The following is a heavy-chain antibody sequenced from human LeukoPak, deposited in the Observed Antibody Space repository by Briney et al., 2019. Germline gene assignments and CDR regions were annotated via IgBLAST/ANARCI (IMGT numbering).Heavy chain of an antibody. D-gene: IGHD6-13*01. CDR1: GYTFTSYD. CDR2: MNPNSGNT. V-gene: IGHV1-8*03. J-gene: IGHJ4*02. CDR3: AISPGYSSSWYLDY. Sequence: ASVKVSCKAFGYTFTSYDINWVRQATGQGLEWMGWMNPNSGNTGYAQKFQGRVTVTRNTSISTAYMELSSLRSEDTAVYYCAISPGYSSSWYLDYWGQGTLVTASS.